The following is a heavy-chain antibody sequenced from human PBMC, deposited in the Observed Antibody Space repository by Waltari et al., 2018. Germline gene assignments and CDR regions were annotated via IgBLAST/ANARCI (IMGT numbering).Heavy chain of an antibody. CDR2: CRFDGTGQ. J-gene: IGHJ4*02. D-gene: IGHD3-10*01. CDR3: ARGSADFVRFWDS. Sequence: EVYLAESGGALVQPGGSLRLSCVASGFPLRMYSMSWVRQAPGKGLDWVDNCRFDGTGQYYVDSVSGRFTISRDNTRNSLYLQMNGLRDDDTAVYYCARGSADFVRFWDSWGQGTLVTVSS. V-gene: IGHV3-7*03. CDR1: GFPLRMYS.